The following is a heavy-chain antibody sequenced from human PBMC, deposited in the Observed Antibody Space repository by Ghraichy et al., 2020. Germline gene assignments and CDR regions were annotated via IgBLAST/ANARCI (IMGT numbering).Heavy chain of an antibody. CDR1: GGSISSYY. CDR2: MYYSGSS. CDR3: ARGHTLYYDSSGYQYAFDI. D-gene: IGHD3-22*01. J-gene: IGHJ3*02. Sequence: SETLSLTCTVSGGSISSYYWSWIRQPPGKRPEWIGYMYYSGSSNYNPSLKSRVTISVDTSKKQFSLKLSSVTAADTAVYYCARGHTLYYDSSGYQYAFDIWGQGTMVTVSS. V-gene: IGHV4-59*01.